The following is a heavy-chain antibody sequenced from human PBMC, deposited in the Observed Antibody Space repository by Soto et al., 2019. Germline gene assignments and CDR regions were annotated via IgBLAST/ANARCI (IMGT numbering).Heavy chain of an antibody. J-gene: IGHJ6*02. CDR3: ARDPVGYYYYGMDV. D-gene: IGHD2-15*01. Sequence: GASVKVSCKASGYTFTGYYMHWVRQAPGQGLEWMGWINPNSGGTNYAQKFQGWVTMTRDTSISTAYMELSRLRSDDTAVYYCARDPVGYYYYGMDVWGQGTTVTVSS. V-gene: IGHV1-2*04. CDR1: GYTFTGYY. CDR2: INPNSGGT.